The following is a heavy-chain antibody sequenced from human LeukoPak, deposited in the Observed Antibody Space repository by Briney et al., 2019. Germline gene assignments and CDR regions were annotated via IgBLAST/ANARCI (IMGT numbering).Heavy chain of an antibody. Sequence: GESLKISCKSSGYSFTSYWIGWVRQMPGKGLEWMGIIYPGDSDTRNSPSFQGQVTISADKSISTAYLQWSSLKASDTAMYYCARSSHFYYGSGPLHAYYFDYWGRGTLVTVSS. CDR3: ARSSHFYYGSGPLHAYYFDY. CDR2: IYPGDSDT. V-gene: IGHV5-51*01. CDR1: GYSFTSYW. J-gene: IGHJ4*02. D-gene: IGHD3-10*01.